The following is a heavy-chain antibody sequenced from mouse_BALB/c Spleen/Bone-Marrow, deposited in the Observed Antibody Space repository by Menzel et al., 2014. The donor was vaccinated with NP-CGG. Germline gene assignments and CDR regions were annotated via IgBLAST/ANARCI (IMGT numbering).Heavy chain of an antibody. V-gene: IGHV1-54*01. J-gene: IGHJ3*01. CDR3: ARNANWLFAY. D-gene: IGHD4-1*01. CDR2: INPGSGDT. CDR1: GYAFTNYL. Sequence: QVQPQQPGTELVRPGTSVKVSCKASGYAFTNYLIEWVKQRPGQGLEWIGVINPGSGDTSYNEKFRGKATLTADKSSSTAYMQLSSLTSDDSAVYFCARNANWLFAYWGQGTLVTVSA.